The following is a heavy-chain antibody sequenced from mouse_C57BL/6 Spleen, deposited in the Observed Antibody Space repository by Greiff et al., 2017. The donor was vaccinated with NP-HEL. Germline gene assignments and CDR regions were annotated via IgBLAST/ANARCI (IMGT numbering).Heavy chain of an antibody. J-gene: IGHJ1*03. CDR3: ARKSYYYGSSYYWYFDV. CDR1: GYTFTSYW. CDR2: IDPSDSYT. V-gene: IGHV1-50*01. D-gene: IGHD1-1*01. Sequence: QVQLQQPGAELVKPGASVKLSCKASGYTFTSYWMQWVKQRPGQGLEWIGEIDPSDSYTNYNQKFKGKATLTVDTSSSTAYMQLSSLTSEDSAVYYCARKSYYYGSSYYWYFDVWGTGTTVTVSS.